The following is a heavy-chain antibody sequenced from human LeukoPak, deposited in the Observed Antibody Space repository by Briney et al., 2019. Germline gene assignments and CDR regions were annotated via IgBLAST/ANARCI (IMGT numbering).Heavy chain of an antibody. J-gene: IGHJ4*02. Sequence: GSLRLSCAASGFTFSSYGMHWVRQAPGKGLEWVAVISYDGSNKYYADSVKGRFTISRDNSKNTLYLQMNSLRAEDTAVYYCAKASKSHDYWGQGTLVTVSS. CDR1: GFTFSSYG. V-gene: IGHV3-30*18. CDR3: AKASKSHDY. D-gene: IGHD4-11*01. CDR2: ISYDGSNK.